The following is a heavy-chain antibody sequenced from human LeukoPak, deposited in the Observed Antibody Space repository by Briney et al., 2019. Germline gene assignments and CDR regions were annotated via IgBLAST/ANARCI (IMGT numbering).Heavy chain of an antibody. CDR1: GFLLSTSGMC. J-gene: IGHJ4*02. CDR3: ARIPYSSGSFDY. Sequence: SGPTLVNPTQTLTLTCTFSGFLLSTSGMCVSWIRQPPGEALEWLARIDWDDDKYYSTSLKTRLTNSKDTSKNQVVLTMTNMDPVDTATYYCARIPYSSGSFDYWGQGTLVTVSS. D-gene: IGHD6-19*01. V-gene: IGHV2-70*11. CDR2: IDWDDDK.